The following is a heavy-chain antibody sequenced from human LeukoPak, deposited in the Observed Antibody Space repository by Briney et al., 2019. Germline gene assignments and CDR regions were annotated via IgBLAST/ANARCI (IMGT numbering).Heavy chain of an antibody. J-gene: IGHJ4*02. Sequence: GSLRLSCAASGFSFSNYALSWVRQSPGKGLEWIGSIYYSGSTYYNPSLKSRVTISVDTSKNQFSLKLSSVTAADTAVYYCARDPLYDFWSGYPRTSPMNFDYWGQGTLVTVSS. CDR3: ARDPLYDFWSGYPRTSPMNFDY. CDR2: IYYSGST. D-gene: IGHD3-3*01. V-gene: IGHV4-39*07. CDR1: GFSFSNYA.